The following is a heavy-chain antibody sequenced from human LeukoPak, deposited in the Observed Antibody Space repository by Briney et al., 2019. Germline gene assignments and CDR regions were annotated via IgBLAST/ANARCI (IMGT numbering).Heavy chain of an antibody. CDR2: ISSSSSYI. D-gene: IGHD2-2*01. CDR1: GFTFSSYS. V-gene: IGHV3-21*01. J-gene: IGHJ4*02. Sequence: GGSLRLSCAASGFTFSSYSMNWVRQAPGKGLEWVSSISSSSSYIYYADSVKGRFTISRDNAKSSLYLQMNSLRAEDTAVYYCARLGGIVVVPAAMFDYWGQGTLVTVSS. CDR3: ARLGGIVVVPAAMFDY.